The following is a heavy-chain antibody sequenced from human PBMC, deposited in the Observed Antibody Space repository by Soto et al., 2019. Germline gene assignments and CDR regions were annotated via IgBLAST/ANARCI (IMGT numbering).Heavy chain of an antibody. J-gene: IGHJ3*02. V-gene: IGHV4-34*01. D-gene: IGHD1-1*01. Sequence: QEQLQQWGAGLLKPSETLSLTCAVYGGFVSSGNHYWGWIRQPPGKELEWIGEMSHSGGTHFNPSLKSRVTISVDTSKNQFSLKMSSVTAADTALYYCARVERGTATTVVDAFDIWGPGTMVTVSS. CDR2: MSHSGGT. CDR1: GGFVSSGNHY. CDR3: ARVERGTATTVVDAFDI.